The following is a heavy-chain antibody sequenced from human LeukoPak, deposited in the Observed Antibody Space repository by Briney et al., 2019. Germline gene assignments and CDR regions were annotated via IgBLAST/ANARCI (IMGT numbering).Heavy chain of an antibody. CDR1: GFTFSGSA. CDR3: TRRLNYYDSSGSDY. Sequence: PGGSLRLSCAASGFTFSGSAMDWVRQASGKGREWVGRIRSKANSYATAYAASVKGRFTISRDDSKNTAYLQMNSLKTEDTAVYYCTRRLNYYDSSGSDYWGQGTLVTVSS. D-gene: IGHD3-22*01. CDR2: IRSKANSYAT. V-gene: IGHV3-73*01. J-gene: IGHJ4*02.